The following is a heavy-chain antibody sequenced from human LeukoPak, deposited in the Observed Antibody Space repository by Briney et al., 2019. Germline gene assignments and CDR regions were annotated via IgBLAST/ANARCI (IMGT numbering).Heavy chain of an antibody. J-gene: IGHJ4*02. CDR3: ASYSSSWGDYFDY. V-gene: IGHV4-39*01. D-gene: IGHD6-13*01. Sequence: SETLSLTCTVSGGSISSSSYYWGWIRQPPGKGLEWIGSIYYSGSTYYNPSLKSRVTISVDTSKNQFSLKLSSVTAADTAVYYCASYSSSWGDYFDYWGQGTPVTVSS. CDR1: GGSISSSSYY. CDR2: IYYSGST.